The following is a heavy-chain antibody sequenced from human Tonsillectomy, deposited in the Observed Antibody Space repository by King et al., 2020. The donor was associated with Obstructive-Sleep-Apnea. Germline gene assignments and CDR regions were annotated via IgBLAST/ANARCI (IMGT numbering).Heavy chain of an antibody. D-gene: IGHD4/OR15-4a*01. V-gene: IGHV3-23*04. CDR1: GFTFYRYS. Sequence: EVQLVESGGGLVQPGGSLGLSCAASGFTFYRYSMSWIRQAPGKGVEWGSTISGRGGRTYFADTVEGRFTISRDNSTNTLYLQMNSLRAEDTAVYYCATNTHFDYWGQGTLVTVSS. J-gene: IGHJ4*02. CDR3: ATNTHFDY. CDR2: ISGRGGRT.